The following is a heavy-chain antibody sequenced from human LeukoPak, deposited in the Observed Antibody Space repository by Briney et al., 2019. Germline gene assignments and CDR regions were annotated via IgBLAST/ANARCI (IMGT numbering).Heavy chain of an antibody. V-gene: IGHV3-74*01. CDR2: INSDGSST. Sequence: GGSLRLSCAASGFTFSSYWMHWVRQATGKGLVWVSRINSDGSSTNYADSVKGRFTISRDNAKNTLYLQMNSLRAEDTAVYYCARDSGYSSGWYPGYYYYGMDVWGQGTTVTVSS. CDR1: GFTFSSYW. J-gene: IGHJ6*02. CDR3: ARDSGYSSGWYPGYYYYGMDV. D-gene: IGHD6-19*01.